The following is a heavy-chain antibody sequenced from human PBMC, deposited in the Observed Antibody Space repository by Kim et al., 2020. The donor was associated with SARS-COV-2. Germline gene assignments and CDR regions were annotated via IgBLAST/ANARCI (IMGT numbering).Heavy chain of an antibody. Sequence: SETLSLTCAVYGGSFSGYYWSWIRQPPGKGLEWIGEINHSGSTNYNPSLKSRVTISVDTSKNQFSLKLSSVTAADTAVYYCARRSGIAARPYWYFDLWGRGTLVTVSS. CDR2: INHSGST. J-gene: IGHJ2*01. CDR1: GGSFSGYY. CDR3: ARRSGIAARPYWYFDL. D-gene: IGHD6-6*01. V-gene: IGHV4-34*01.